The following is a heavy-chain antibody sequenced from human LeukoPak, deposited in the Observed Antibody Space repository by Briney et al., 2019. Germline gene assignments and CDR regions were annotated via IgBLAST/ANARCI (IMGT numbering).Heavy chain of an antibody. Sequence: SETLSLTCAVYGGSFSGYYWSWIRQPPGKGLEWIGEINHSGSTNYNPSLKSRVTISVDTSKNQFSLKLSSVTAADTAVYYCARGPSRRGYGSGSYYFDYWGQGTLVTVSS. CDR3: ARGPSRRGYGSGSYYFDY. J-gene: IGHJ4*02. CDR2: INHSGST. CDR1: GGSFSGYY. V-gene: IGHV4-34*01. D-gene: IGHD3-10*01.